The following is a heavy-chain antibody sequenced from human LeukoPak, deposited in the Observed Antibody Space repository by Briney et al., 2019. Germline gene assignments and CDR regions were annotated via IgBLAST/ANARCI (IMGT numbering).Heavy chain of an antibody. CDR1: GFTFSSYE. D-gene: IGHD3-10*01. V-gene: IGHV3-48*03. J-gene: IGHJ4*02. CDR3: AREPVPLLLWFGELLEGAADY. CDR2: ISSSGSTI. Sequence: PGGSLRLSCAASGFTFSSYEMNWVRQAPGKGLEWVSYISSSGSTIYYADSVKGRFTISRDNAKNSLYLQMNSLRAEDTAVYYCAREPVPLLLWFGELLEGAADYWGQGTLVTLSS.